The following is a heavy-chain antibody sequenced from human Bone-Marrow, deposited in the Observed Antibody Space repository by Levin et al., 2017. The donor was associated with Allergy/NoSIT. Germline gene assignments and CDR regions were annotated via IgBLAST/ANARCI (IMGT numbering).Heavy chain of an antibody. J-gene: IGHJ6*03. CDR1: GGIFRSHA. CDR2: IIAIFGTT. V-gene: IGHV1-69*01. Sequence: KISCKASGGIFRSHAINWVRQAPGQGLEWMGGIIAIFGTTNYAQSFQGRLTISADESTNTAYMELSSLRSEDTAVYYCARGPYYYLSYMDVWGKGTTVTVSS. CDR3: ARGPYYYLSYMDV.